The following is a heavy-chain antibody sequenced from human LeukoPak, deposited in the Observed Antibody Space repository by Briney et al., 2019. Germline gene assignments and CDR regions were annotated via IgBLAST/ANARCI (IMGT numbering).Heavy chain of an antibody. V-gene: IGHV4-34*01. Sequence: PSETLSLTCAVYGGSFSDYYWSWIRQPPGKGLECIGEITHSGSTNYNPSLKSRVTISVDTSKNQFSLKLSSVTAADTAVYYCARVDLSYGFDYWGQKTLVTVSS. CDR3: ARVDLSYGFDY. CDR1: GGSFSDYY. CDR2: ITHSGST. D-gene: IGHD4-17*01. J-gene: IGHJ4*02.